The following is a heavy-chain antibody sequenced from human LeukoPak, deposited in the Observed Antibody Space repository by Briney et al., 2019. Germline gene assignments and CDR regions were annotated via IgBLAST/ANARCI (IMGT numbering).Heavy chain of an antibody. J-gene: IGHJ4*02. CDR2: MWYDGSRE. CDR1: GFILSTHG. CDR3: ASGLWESPFDY. D-gene: IGHD3-3*01. Sequence: GGSLRLSCAASGFILSTHGMHWVRQAPGKGLEWVAGMWYDGSREDYADSVKGRFTISRDMSKNTLNLQMNSLRAEDTAVYYCASGLWESPFDYWGQGTLVTVSS. V-gene: IGHV3-33*01.